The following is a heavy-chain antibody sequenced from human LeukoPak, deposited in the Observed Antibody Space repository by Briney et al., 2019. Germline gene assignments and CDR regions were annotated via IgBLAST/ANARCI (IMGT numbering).Heavy chain of an antibody. CDR2: ISSSGDTI. CDR3: ARDEYCSGGSCYSAGAFDF. CDR1: GLTFNTYE. Sequence: PGGSLRLSCAASGLTFNTYEMNWVRQAPGKGLEWLSYISSSGDTIYYADSVKGRFTISRDNAKNSLYLHMNSLRAEDTAVYYCARDEYCSGGSCYSAGAFDFWGQGTMVTVSS. D-gene: IGHD2-15*01. V-gene: IGHV3-48*03. J-gene: IGHJ3*01.